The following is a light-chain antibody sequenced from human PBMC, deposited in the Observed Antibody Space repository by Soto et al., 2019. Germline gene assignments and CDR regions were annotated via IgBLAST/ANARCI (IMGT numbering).Light chain of an antibody. Sequence: QSALTQPPSASGSPGQSVTISCTGTSSDVGDYKYVSWYQQHPGKAPKVIIYEVSQRPSGVPDRFSGSKSGNTASLTVSGLQAEDEDDYYCSSNAGSNNLVFGGGTKLTVL. J-gene: IGLJ2*01. CDR1: SSDVGDYKY. CDR3: SSNAGSNNLV. CDR2: EVS. V-gene: IGLV2-8*01.